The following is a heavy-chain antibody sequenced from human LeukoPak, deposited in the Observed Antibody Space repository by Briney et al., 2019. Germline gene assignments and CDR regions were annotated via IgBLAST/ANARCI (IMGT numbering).Heavy chain of an antibody. CDR3: ARGKYSSSWYIFDP. J-gene: IGHJ5*02. Sequence: LTCTVXGGSVSSDNYYWSWLRQPPGTGLEWIGYMYNSGSTNYSPSLKSRVTMSADTSKNQLSLKLSAVTAADTAVYYCARGKYSSSWYIFDPWGQGALVTVSS. D-gene: IGHD6-13*01. CDR1: GGSVSSDNYY. CDR2: MYNSGST. V-gene: IGHV4-61*01.